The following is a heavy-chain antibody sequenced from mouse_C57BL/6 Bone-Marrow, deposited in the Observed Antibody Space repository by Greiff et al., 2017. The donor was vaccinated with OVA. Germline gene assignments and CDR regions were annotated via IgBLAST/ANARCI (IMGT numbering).Heavy chain of an antibody. D-gene: IGHD1-1*01. CDR3: ALRCYAMDY. CDR2: IYPGDGDT. J-gene: IGHJ4*01. Sequence: QVQLKQSGPELVKPGASVKISCKASGYAFSSSWMNWVKQRPGKGLEWIGRIYPGDGDTNYNGKLKGKATLTADKSSSTAYMQLSSLTSEDSAVYFCALRCYAMDYWGQGTSVTVSS. V-gene: IGHV1-82*01. CDR1: GYAFSSSW.